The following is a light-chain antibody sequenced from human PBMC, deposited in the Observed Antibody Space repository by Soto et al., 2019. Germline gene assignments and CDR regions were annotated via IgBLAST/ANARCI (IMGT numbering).Light chain of an antibody. CDR2: GAS. Sequence: EVGMTQSPATLSVSPGERATLSCRASQSFSSSLAWYQQKPGQPPRLLIFGASTRATGIPARFSGSGSEAEFTLTITSLPPDAFATYSCQQYSVRPLTFGGGTKVDI. CDR3: QQYSVRPLT. J-gene: IGKJ4*01. V-gene: IGKV3D-15*01. CDR1: QSFSSS.